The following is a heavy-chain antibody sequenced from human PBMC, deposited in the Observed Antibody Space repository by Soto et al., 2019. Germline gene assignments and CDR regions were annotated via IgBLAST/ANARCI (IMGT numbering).Heavy chain of an antibody. Sequence: QVQLVESGGGVVQPGRSLRLSCTTSGFTFSSYAMHWVRQAPGKGLEWVAVILYDGSNKYYAESVKGRFTISRDNSKNALDLQMNSLRAEDTAVYYGAKEGEGLDSWGQGTLVTVSS. J-gene: IGHJ4*02. CDR2: ILYDGSNK. CDR3: AKEGEGLDS. V-gene: IGHV3-30-3*02. CDR1: GFTFSSYA.